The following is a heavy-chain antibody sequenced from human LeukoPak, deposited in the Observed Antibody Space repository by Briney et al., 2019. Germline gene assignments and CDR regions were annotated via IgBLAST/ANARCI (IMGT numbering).Heavy chain of an antibody. CDR1: GFTFTKYG. D-gene: IGHD3-10*01. CDR2: ISDSGAYT. J-gene: IGHJ4*02. Sequence: GGTLRLSCAASGFTFTKYGMSWVRQAPGKGLEWISTISDSGAYTYYADFVKGRFTVSRDNSKNMVFLEVNSLRAEDTATYFCARGRILWFGEQSDFDYWGQGTLVTVSS. CDR3: ARGRILWFGEQSDFDY. V-gene: IGHV3-23*01.